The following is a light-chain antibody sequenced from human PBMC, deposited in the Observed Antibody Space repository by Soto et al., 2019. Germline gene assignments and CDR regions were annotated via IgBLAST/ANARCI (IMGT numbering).Light chain of an antibody. J-gene: IGKJ1*01. CDR3: QQYYTNSQAS. V-gene: IGKV1-5*03. CDR1: QNIDNW. Sequence: DVQMTQSPSTLSASVGDRVTITCRASQNIDNWLAWYQQKLGKAPKLLIYKASNLETGVPSRFSGSGSGTEFSLTISNLEPDDFATYHCQQYYTNSQASFGQGTKVEI. CDR2: KAS.